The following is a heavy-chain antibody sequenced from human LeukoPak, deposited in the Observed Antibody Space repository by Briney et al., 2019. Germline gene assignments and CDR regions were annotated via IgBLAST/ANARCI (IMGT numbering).Heavy chain of an antibody. CDR2: ISGSGGST. Sequence: PGASLRLSCAASGFTFSSYAMSWVRQAPGKGLEWVSAISGSGGSTYYADSVKGRFTISRDNSKSTLYLQMNSLRAEDTAVYYCADTPGYCSGGSCARAIDYWGQGTLVTVSS. CDR3: ADTPGYCSGGSCARAIDY. V-gene: IGHV3-23*01. D-gene: IGHD2-15*01. J-gene: IGHJ4*02. CDR1: GFTFSSYA.